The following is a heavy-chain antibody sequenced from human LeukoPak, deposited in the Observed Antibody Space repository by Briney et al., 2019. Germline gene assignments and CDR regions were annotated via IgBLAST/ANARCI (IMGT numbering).Heavy chain of an antibody. Sequence: SETLSLTCTVSGDSISSYVWNWIRQPPGKGLEWIAYISYRGSTNYNPSLKSRVTISVDTSKNQFSLRLSSVTAADTAVYYCARDISGYDTFDIWGHGTMVTVSS. CDR3: ARDISGYDTFDI. V-gene: IGHV4-59*01. D-gene: IGHD5-12*01. J-gene: IGHJ3*02. CDR1: GDSISSYV. CDR2: ISYRGST.